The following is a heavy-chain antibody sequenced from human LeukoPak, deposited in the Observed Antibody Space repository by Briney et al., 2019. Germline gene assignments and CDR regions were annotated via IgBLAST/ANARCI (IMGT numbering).Heavy chain of an antibody. CDR1: GFTFSNYG. D-gene: IGHD2-2*02. CDR2: ISGSGSAT. V-gene: IGHV3-23*01. Sequence: GGSLRLSCAASGFTFSNYGMSWVRQAPGKGLEWVSTISGSGSATYNAGSVKGQLTTSRDNSNNTLYLQMNSLRAEDTAVYYCAKTEAPAAIRAGSDYWGQGTLVTVSS. J-gene: IGHJ4*02. CDR3: AKTEAPAAIRAGSDY.